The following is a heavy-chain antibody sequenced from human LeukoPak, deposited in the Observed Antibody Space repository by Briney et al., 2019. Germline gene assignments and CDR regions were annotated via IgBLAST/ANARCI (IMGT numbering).Heavy chain of an antibody. D-gene: IGHD3-10*01. CDR3: AREAITMVRGVFINQYYFDY. CDR2: ISWNSGSI. Sequence: GRSLRLSCAASGFTFDDYAMHWVRQAPGKGLEWVSGISWNSGSIGYADSVKGRFTISRDNAKNSLYLQMNSLRAEDTAVYYCAREAITMVRGVFINQYYFDYWGQGILVTVSS. V-gene: IGHV3-9*01. J-gene: IGHJ4*02. CDR1: GFTFDDYA.